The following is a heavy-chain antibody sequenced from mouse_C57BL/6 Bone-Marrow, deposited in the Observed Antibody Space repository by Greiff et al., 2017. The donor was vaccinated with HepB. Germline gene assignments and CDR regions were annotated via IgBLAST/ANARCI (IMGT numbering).Heavy chain of an antibody. D-gene: IGHD1-1*01. CDR1: GYTFTSYW. V-gene: IGHV1-52*01. CDR3: ARGDGSTPYYAIDY. J-gene: IGHJ4*01. CDR2: IDPSDSET. Sequence: QVQLQQPGAELVRPGSSVKLSCKASGYTFTSYWMHWVKQRPIQGLEWIGNIDPSDSETHYNQKFKDKATLTVDNSSSTAYMQLSSLTSEDSAVYYCARGDGSTPYYAIDYWGQGTSVTVSS.